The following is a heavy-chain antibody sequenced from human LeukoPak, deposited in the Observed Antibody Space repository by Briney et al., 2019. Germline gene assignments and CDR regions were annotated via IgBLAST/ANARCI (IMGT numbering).Heavy chain of an antibody. Sequence: PSETLSLTCSVSGGSISSGTYYWTWIRQPAGKGLEWIGRIYTSGSTNYNPSLKSRVTISVDTSKNQFSLNLTSVTAADTAVYYCARAFHCSSTSCYTRGLDSWGQGTLVTVS. CDR3: ARAFHCSSTSCYTRGLDS. D-gene: IGHD2-2*02. V-gene: IGHV4-61*02. CDR1: GGSISSGTYY. CDR2: IYTSGST. J-gene: IGHJ4*02.